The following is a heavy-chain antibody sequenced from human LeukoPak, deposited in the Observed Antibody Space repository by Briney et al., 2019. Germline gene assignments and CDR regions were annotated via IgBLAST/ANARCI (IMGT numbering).Heavy chain of an antibody. CDR3: VRGKGYCSDTSCRIFDY. D-gene: IGHD2-2*01. CDR2: IWPGNSDT. V-gene: IGHV5-51*01. J-gene: IGHJ4*02. Sequence: GESLKISRKGSGYSFTNYWIGWVRQMPGKGLEWMAIIWPGNSDTRYSPSFQGQVTISADKSISTAYLQWSSLQALDTAMYYCVRGKGYCSDTSCRIFDYWGQGTLVTVSS. CDR1: GYSFTNYW.